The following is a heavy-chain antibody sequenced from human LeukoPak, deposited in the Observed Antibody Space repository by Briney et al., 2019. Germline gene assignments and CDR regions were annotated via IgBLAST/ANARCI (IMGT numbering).Heavy chain of an antibody. V-gene: IGHV4-39*01. Sequence: PSETLSLTCSVSGGSISSSSDYWGWVRQPPGKGLEWIVSIYHSETTYYNPSLKSRVIISVDTSKNQFSLKLNSVTAADTAVYYCGRPNPDSSGYCGSFDPWGQGILVTVSS. CDR1: GGSISSSSDY. CDR3: GRPNPDSSGYCGSFDP. D-gene: IGHD3-22*01. J-gene: IGHJ5*02. CDR2: IYHSETT.